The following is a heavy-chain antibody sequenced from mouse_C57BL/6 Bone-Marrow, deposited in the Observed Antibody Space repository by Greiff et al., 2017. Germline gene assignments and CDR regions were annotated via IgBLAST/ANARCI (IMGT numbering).Heavy chain of an antibody. CDR2: INPYNGGT. Sequence: EVQLVESGPVLVKPGASVKMSCKASGYTFTDYYMNWVKQSHGKSLEWIGVINPYNGGTSYTQKFKGKATLTVDKYSSTAYMELNSLTSEDSAVYYGARPDYYGSSLAMDYWGQGTSVTVSS. CDR1: GYTFTDYY. J-gene: IGHJ4*01. CDR3: ARPDYYGSSLAMDY. D-gene: IGHD1-1*01. V-gene: IGHV1-19*01.